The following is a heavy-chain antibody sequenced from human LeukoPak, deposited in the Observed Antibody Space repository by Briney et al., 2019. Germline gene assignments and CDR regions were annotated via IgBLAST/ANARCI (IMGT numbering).Heavy chain of an antibody. J-gene: IGHJ3*02. D-gene: IGHD3-22*01. CDR2: INGGGRNI. Sequence: GSLKLSCVASGFNFRSYLMDWGRQGPRKGVVGGSRINGGGRNINYADSVRGRFTISRDNAKNTLYLQMNTLRVEDTAVYYCARDKHFDYYDSRNDAFDIWGQGTMVTVSS. CDR3: ARDKHFDYYDSRNDAFDI. V-gene: IGHV3-74*01. CDR1: GFNFRSYL.